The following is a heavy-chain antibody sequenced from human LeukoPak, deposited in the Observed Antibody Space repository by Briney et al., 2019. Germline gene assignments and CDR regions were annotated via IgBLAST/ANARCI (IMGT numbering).Heavy chain of an antibody. CDR2: IYYSGST. D-gene: IGHD3-22*01. Sequence: LRLSCAASGFIFSNYAMNWVRQPPGKGLEWIGYIYYSGSTYYNPSLKSRVTISVDTSKNQFSLKLSSVTAADTAVYYCAREGYYYDSSGYYFDAFDIWGQGTMVTVSS. CDR1: GFIFSNYA. CDR3: AREGYYYDSSGYYFDAFDI. J-gene: IGHJ3*02. V-gene: IGHV4-30-4*08.